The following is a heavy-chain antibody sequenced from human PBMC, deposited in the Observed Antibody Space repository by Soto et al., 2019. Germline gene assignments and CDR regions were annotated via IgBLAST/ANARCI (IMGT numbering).Heavy chain of an antibody. CDR2: INHSGST. D-gene: IGHD6-19*01. J-gene: IGHJ4*02. CDR1: GGSFSGYY. V-gene: IGHV4-34*01. Sequence: SETLSLTCAVYGGSFSGYYWSWIRQPPGKGLEWIGEINHSGSTNYNPSLKSRVTISVDTSKNQFSLKLSSVTAADTAVYYCARASSSSYFWSQGTLVTVSS. CDR3: ARASSSSYF.